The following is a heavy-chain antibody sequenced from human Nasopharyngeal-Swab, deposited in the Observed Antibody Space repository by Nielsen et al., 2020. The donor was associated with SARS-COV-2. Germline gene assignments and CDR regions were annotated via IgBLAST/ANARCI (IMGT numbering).Heavy chain of an antibody. V-gene: IGHV1-2*06. CDR3: ARNDSSGYGY. D-gene: IGHD3-22*01. Sequence: WVRQAPGQGLEWMGRINPNRGGTNYAQKFQGRVTMTRDTSISTAYMELSRLRSDDTAVYYCARNDSSGYGYWGQGTLVTVSS. CDR2: INPNRGGT. J-gene: IGHJ4*02.